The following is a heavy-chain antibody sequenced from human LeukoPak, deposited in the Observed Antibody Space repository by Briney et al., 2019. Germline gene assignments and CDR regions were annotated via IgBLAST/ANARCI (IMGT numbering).Heavy chain of an antibody. Sequence: PSETLSLTCTVSGDSISSYFLTWIRQPPGKGLEWLGYISYSGSTNCNPSLKSRVTISVGASKNQFSLKLSSVTAADTAVYYCARLKNWFDPWGQGALVTVSS. CDR3: ARLKNWFDP. V-gene: IGHV4-59*08. CDR1: GDSISSYF. CDR2: ISYSGST. J-gene: IGHJ5*02.